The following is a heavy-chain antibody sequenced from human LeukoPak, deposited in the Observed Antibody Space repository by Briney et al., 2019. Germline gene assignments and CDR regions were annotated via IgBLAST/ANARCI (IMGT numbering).Heavy chain of an antibody. Sequence: AGGSLRLSCEASGFTVSSNDMTWVRQAPGKGLEWVSIIYTGGSTNYPDSVKGRFTIFRDNAKNSLYLQMNSLRAEDTAVYYCARDFGYFWGQGTLVTVSS. CDR3: ARDFGYF. D-gene: IGHD3-10*01. CDR1: GFTVSSND. V-gene: IGHV3-53*01. J-gene: IGHJ4*02. CDR2: IYTGGST.